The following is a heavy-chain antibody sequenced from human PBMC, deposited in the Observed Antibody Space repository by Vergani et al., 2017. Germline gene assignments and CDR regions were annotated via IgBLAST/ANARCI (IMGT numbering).Heavy chain of an antibody. Sequence: QVPLVESGGGVVQPGGSLRLSCAASGFTFNIYGMHWVRQAPGKGLEWVAFIRYDGSGKYYADSVKGRFTISRDNSMNTLYLQMNSLRADDTAVYYCAKELTTVTIPNYFDYWSQGTLVTVSS. CDR3: AKELTTVTIPNYFDY. CDR2: IRYDGSGK. V-gene: IGHV3-30*02. J-gene: IGHJ4*02. CDR1: GFTFNIYG. D-gene: IGHD4-17*01.